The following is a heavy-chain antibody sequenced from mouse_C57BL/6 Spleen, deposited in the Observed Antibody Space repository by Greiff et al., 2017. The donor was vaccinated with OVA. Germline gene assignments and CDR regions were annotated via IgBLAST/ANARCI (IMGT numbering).Heavy chain of an antibody. CDR2: IDPSDSYT. V-gene: IGHV1-69*01. J-gene: IGHJ2*01. Sequence: QVQLQQPGAELVMPGASVKLSCKASGYTFTSYWMHWVKQRPGQGLEWIGEIDPSDSYTNYNQKFKGKSTLTVDKSSSTAYMQLSSLTSEDSAVYYCARGKKDFDCWGQGTTLTVSS. CDR1: GYTFTSYW. CDR3: ARGKKDFDC.